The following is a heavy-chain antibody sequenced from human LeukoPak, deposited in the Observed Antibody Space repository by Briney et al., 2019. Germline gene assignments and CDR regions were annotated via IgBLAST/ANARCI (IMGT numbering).Heavy chain of an antibody. V-gene: IGHV3-21*01. CDR3: ARDQYYYDSSGPFDY. CDR1: GFTFSSYS. CDR2: ISGSSYYI. D-gene: IGHD3-22*01. J-gene: IGHJ4*02. Sequence: PGGSLRLSCAASGFTFSSYSMNWVRQAPGKGLEWVSSISGSSYYIYYADSVKGRFTISRDNAKNSLYLQMNSLRAEDTAVYYCARDQYYYDSSGPFDYWGQGTLVTVSS.